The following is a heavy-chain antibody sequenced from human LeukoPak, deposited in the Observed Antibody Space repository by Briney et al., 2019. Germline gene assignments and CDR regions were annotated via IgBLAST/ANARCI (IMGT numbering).Heavy chain of an antibody. CDR1: GYAFIDHY. CDR2: IDPDTGDT. CDR3: ARAGHNSNSGGYDF. V-gene: IGHV1-2*02. J-gene: IGHJ4*02. D-gene: IGHD3-22*01. Sequence: ASVKVSRKPSGYAFIDHYLHWVRQAPGQGPGSLGWIDPDTGDTNYPQKFQGRVTMTRDTSSSTAYMELNRLRSDDTAVYYCARAGHNSNSGGYDFWGLGTLVTVSS.